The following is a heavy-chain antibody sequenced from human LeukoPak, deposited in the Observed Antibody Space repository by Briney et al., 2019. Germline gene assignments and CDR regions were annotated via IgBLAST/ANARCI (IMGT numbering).Heavy chain of an antibody. CDR1: GGSISSGGYY. Sequence: SETLSLTCTVSGGSISSGGYYWSWIRQHPGKGLEWIGYIYYSGSTYYNPSLKSRVTISVDTSKNQFSLKLSSVTVADTAVYYCARDSGRDGYSFDYWGQGTLVTVSS. D-gene: IGHD5-24*01. CDR2: IYYSGST. J-gene: IGHJ4*02. CDR3: ARDSGRDGYSFDY. V-gene: IGHV4-31*03.